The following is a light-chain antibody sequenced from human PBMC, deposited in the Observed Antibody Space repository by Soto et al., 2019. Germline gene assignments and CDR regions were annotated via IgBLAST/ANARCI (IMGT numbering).Light chain of an antibody. CDR1: QSIVNW. V-gene: IGKV1-5*01. CDR3: KQYSCFFPT. J-gene: IGKJ2*01. Sequence: DIQMTQSPSTLSASVGDRVTITCRASQSIVNWLAWYQQKPGKAPKLLIHDASSLESGVPSRFSGSGSGTDFALTISSLQPDDFATYYCKQYSCFFPTFGQWTKLEIK. CDR2: DAS.